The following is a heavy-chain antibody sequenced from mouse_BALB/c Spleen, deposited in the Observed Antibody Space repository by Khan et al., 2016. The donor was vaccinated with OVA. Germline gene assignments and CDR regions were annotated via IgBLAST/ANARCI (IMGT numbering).Heavy chain of an antibody. CDR3: ARWFAY. J-gene: IGHJ3*01. V-gene: IGHV3-2*02. CDR2: ISYSGGT. Sequence: EVQLVETGPGLVKPSQSLSLTCTVTGYSITSDYAWNWIRQFPGNKLEWMGYISYSGGTSYLPSLKSRISITRDTSKNQFFLQLNSMTTEDSATYYCARWFAYWGQGTLVTVS. CDR1: GYSITSDYA.